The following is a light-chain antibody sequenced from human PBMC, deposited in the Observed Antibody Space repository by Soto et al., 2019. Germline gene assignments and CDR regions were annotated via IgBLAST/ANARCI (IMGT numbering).Light chain of an antibody. V-gene: IGKV1-5*01. J-gene: IGKJ4*01. Sequence: DIQMTQSPSTLSASVGDRVTIXXRASQSISSWLAWYQQKPGKAPKILIYDASSLESGVPSRFSGSGSGTEFTLTISSLQPDDFATYYCQQYNSYLTFGGGTKVDIK. CDR3: QQYNSYLT. CDR1: QSISSW. CDR2: DAS.